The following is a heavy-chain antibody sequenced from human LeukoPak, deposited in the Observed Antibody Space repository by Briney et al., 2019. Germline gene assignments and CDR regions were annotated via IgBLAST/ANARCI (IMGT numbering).Heavy chain of an antibody. Sequence: RTSETLSLTCTVSGDFISISDHYWGWIRQPPGKGLEWIGTISYSGSAYYNSSLKSRVTMSVDTSKNQFSLKLTSVTAADTAVYYCARTFGRLDWGQGTLVTVSS. D-gene: IGHD5-12*01. CDR1: GDFISISDHY. CDR2: ISYSGSA. V-gene: IGHV4-39*07. J-gene: IGHJ4*02. CDR3: ARTFGRLD.